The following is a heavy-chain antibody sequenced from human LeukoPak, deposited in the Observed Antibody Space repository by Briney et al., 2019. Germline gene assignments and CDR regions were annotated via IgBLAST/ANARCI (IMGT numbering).Heavy chain of an antibody. CDR2: ISGSGSSA. D-gene: IGHD2-15*01. CDR3: AKRYCSGGSCYSFDY. J-gene: IGHJ4*02. CDR1: GFTFSSYA. Sequence: GGSLRLSCAASGFTFSSYALTWVRQAPGKGLEWVSIISGSGSSAYYTDSVQGRFTISRDNSKSTLYLQMDSLGAEDTAVYYCAKRYCSGGSCYSFDYWGQGTLV. V-gene: IGHV3-23*01.